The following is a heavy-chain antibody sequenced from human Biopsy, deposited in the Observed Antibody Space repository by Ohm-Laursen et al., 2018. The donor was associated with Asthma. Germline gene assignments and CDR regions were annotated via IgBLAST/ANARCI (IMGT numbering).Heavy chain of an antibody. D-gene: IGHD1-26*01. CDR2: INPSGGST. CDR3: ARAGALIVGATMGY. V-gene: IGHV1-46*01. Sequence: ASAKASCKASGYTFTSYYMHWVRQAPGQGLEWMGIINPSGGSTSYAQKFQGRVTMTRDKTTSTVYMELSSLRCEDTAVYYCARAGALIVGATMGYWGQGTLVTVSS. CDR1: GYTFTSYY. J-gene: IGHJ4*02.